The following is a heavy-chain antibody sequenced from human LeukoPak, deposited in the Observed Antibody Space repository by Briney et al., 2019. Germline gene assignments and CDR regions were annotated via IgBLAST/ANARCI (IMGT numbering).Heavy chain of an antibody. Sequence: PGGSLRLSCAASGFTFSSYGMHWVRQAPGKGLEWVAFIRYDGSNKYYADSVKGRFTISRDNSKNTLYLQMNSLRAEDTAVYYCAKDQDFWSGYYDYWGQGTLVTVSS. CDR2: IRYDGSNK. CDR1: GFTFSSYG. V-gene: IGHV3-30*02. D-gene: IGHD3-3*01. J-gene: IGHJ4*02. CDR3: AKDQDFWSGYYDY.